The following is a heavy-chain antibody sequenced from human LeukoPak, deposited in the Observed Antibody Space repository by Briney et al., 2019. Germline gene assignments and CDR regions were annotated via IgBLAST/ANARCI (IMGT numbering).Heavy chain of an antibody. CDR3: ARSRVVPAADAHIDY. CDR1: GGSISSGSYY. CDR2: IYTSGST. V-gene: IGHV4-61*02. D-gene: IGHD2-2*01. Sequence: PSETLSLTCTVSGGSISSGSYYWRWIRQPAGKGLEWIGRIYTSGSTNYNPSLKSRVTISVDTSKNQFSLKLSSVTAADTAVYYCARSRVVPAADAHIDYWGQGTLVTVSS. J-gene: IGHJ4*02.